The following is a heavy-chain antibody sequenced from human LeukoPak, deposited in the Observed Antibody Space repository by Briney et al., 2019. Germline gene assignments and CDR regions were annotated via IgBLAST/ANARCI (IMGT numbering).Heavy chain of an antibody. CDR1: GYSFTNYW. D-gene: IGHD3-22*01. CDR2: IYPGDSDT. V-gene: IGHV5-51*01. CDR3: ARLPPYYYDSSGYYDY. J-gene: IGHJ4*02. Sequence: GESLKISCKGSGYSFTNYWIGWVRQMPGKGLEWMGIIYPGDSDTRYSPSFQGQVTISDDKSISTAYLQWSSLKPSDTAMYYCARLPPYYYDSSGYYDYWGQGTLVTVSS.